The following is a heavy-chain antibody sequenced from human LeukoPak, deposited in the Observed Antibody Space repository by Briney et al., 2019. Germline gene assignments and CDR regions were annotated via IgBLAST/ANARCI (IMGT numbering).Heavy chain of an antibody. D-gene: IGHD2-8*02. CDR1: GFGFSSHW. CDR2: ISQDGSEK. Sequence: GGSLRLSCAASGFGFSSHWMSWVRQAPGKGLEWVADISQDGSEKYYVDSVKGRFTISRDNAKSSLYLQVNSLRAEDTAVYYCARDLHYWVAMDVWGQGTTVTVS. J-gene: IGHJ6*02. V-gene: IGHV3-7*05. CDR3: ARDLHYWVAMDV.